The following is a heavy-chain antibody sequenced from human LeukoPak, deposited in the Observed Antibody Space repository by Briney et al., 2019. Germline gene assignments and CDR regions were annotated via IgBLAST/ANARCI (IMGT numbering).Heavy chain of an antibody. CDR1: GGSIGTYY. CDR2: IYYSGST. J-gene: IGHJ4*02. Sequence: SETLSLTCTVSGGSIGTYYWSWIRQPPGKGREGVGYIYYSGSTNYNPSLKSRVTISVDTSKNQFSLKLSSVTAADTAVYYCARGRAELLWFGGIDYWGQGTLVTVSS. V-gene: IGHV4-59*01. D-gene: IGHD3-10*01. CDR3: ARGRAELLWFGGIDY.